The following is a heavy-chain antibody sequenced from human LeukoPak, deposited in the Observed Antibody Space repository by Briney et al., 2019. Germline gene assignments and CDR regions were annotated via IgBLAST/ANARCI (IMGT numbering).Heavy chain of an antibody. CDR2: ISGSGGST. D-gene: IGHD2-15*01. Sequence: GSLRLSCAASGFTFSSYAMSWVRQAPGKGLEWVSAISGSGGSTYYADSVKGRFTISRDNSKNTLYLQMNSLRAEDTAVYYCAKDRVVVAATFWYFDYWGQGTLVTVSS. V-gene: IGHV3-23*01. CDR3: AKDRVVVAATFWYFDY. CDR1: GFTFSSYA. J-gene: IGHJ4*02.